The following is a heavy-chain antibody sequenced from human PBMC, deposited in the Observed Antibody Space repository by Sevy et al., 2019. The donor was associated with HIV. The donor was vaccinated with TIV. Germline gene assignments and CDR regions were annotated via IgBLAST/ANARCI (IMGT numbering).Heavy chain of an antibody. CDR2: MNPNSGNT. CDR3: ARGPGIAKIYYYYGMDV. V-gene: IGHV1-8*01. D-gene: IGHD6-13*01. Sequence: ASVKVSCKASGYTFTNYDINWVRQATGQGLEWMGWMNPNSGNTGYAQKFQGRVTMTRNTSISTAYMQLNSLRSEDTAVYYCARGPGIAKIYYYYGMDVWGQGTTVTVSS. J-gene: IGHJ6*02. CDR1: GYTFTNYD.